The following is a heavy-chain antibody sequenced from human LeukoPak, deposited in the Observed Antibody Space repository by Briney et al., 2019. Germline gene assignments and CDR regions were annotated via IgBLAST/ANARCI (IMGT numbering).Heavy chain of an antibody. CDR3: ARPHNWNDVWDWFYP. CDR1: LFTVSGIY. J-gene: IGHJ5*02. V-gene: IGHV3-53*01. Sequence: SLSRALSLFTVSGIYISWVRQAPGNGLEWGSVIYSGVTTYSAASAPGRFTISRDNSKNTLYLQMNSLRAEDTAVYYCARPHNWNDVWDWFYPWGEGALVTVSS. D-gene: IGHD1-20*01. CDR2: IYSGVTT.